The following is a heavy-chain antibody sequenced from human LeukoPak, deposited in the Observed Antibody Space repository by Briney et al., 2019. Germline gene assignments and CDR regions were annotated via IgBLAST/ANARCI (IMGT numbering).Heavy chain of an antibody. CDR3: AREKDAYNDY. Sequence: GGSLRLSCAASGFTFSSYGMHWVRQAPGKGLEWVAIIWYDGSNKYYADSLKGRFTISRDNSKNALYLQMNNLRADGTAVYYCAREKDAYNDYWGQGTLVIVSS. CDR1: GFTFSSYG. J-gene: IGHJ4*02. D-gene: IGHD5-24*01. CDR2: IWYDGSNK. V-gene: IGHV3-33*01.